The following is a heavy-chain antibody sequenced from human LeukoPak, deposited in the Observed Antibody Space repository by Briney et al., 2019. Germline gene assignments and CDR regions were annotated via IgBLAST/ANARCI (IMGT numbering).Heavy chain of an antibody. J-gene: IGHJ3*02. CDR3: ARDQEGYGIDI. V-gene: IGHV4-59*01. CDR1: GGSISSYY. D-gene: IGHD5-18*01. Sequence: PSETLSLTCTVSGGSISSYYWSWIRQPPGKGLEWIGYIYYSGGTTYSPSLQSRVTMSVDTSKNQFSLKLRSVAAADAAVYYCARDQEGYGIDIWGQGTMVTVSS. CDR2: IYYSGGT.